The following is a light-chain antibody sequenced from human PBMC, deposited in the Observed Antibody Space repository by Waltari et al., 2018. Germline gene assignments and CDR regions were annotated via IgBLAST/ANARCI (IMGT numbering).Light chain of an antibody. CDR2: HAS. CDR1: QSVSTY. Sequence: EIVLTQSPGTVSLSPGDRATFSCWASQSVSTYLAWSQQKPGQAPRLLIYHASTRATGIPDRFSGSGSGTDFSLTISRLAPEDFAMYYCHQYVESPATFGQGTKVEIK. CDR3: HQYVESPAT. V-gene: IGKV3-20*01. J-gene: IGKJ1*01.